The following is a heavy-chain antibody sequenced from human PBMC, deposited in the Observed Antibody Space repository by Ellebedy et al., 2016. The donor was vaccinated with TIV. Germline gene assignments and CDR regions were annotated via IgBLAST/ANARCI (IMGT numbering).Heavy chain of an antibody. D-gene: IGHD2-2*01. V-gene: IGHV5-51*01. CDR1: GYSFTGYW. CDR2: IYPGDSDT. J-gene: IGHJ4*02. Sequence: PGGSLRLSCKGSGYSFTGYWIGWVRQMPGNGLECMGIIYPGDSDTRYSPSFEGQVTLSAAQSISTADLRWSSLKAAGTAMYYCARSSTTFDFDSWGQGTLVTVSS. CDR3: ARSSTTFDFDS.